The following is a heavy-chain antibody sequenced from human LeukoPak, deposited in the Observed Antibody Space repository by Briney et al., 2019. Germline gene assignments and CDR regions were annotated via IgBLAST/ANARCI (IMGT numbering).Heavy chain of an antibody. D-gene: IGHD3-22*01. Sequence: GGSPRLSCAASGFTFSSYAMSWVRQAPGKGLEWVSAISGSGGNTDCADSVKGRFTISRDNSKNTLYLQMISLRAEDTAVYYCARRRDSSDGKDFDYWGQGTLVTVSS. CDR1: GFTFSSYA. J-gene: IGHJ4*02. V-gene: IGHV3-23*01. CDR3: ARRRDSSDGKDFDY. CDR2: ISGSGGNT.